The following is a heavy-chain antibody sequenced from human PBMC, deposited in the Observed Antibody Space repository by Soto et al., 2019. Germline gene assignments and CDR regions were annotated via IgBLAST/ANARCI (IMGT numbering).Heavy chain of an antibody. CDR1: GFTFSSYA. CDR2: ISGSDGST. Sequence: EVQLLESGGGLVQPGGSLRLSCAASGFTFSSYAMSWVRQAPGKGLEWVSAISGSDGSTYYADSVKGRVTISRDNSKDTLYLQMNSLRAEDTAVYYCAKGQVVPAAHYYYYGMDVWGPGTTVTVSS. D-gene: IGHD2-2*01. V-gene: IGHV3-23*01. CDR3: AKGQVVPAAHYYYYGMDV. J-gene: IGHJ6*02.